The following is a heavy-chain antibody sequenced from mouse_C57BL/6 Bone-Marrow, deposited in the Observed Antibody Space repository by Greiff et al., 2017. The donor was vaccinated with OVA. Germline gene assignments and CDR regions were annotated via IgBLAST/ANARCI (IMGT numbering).Heavy chain of an antibody. D-gene: IGHD2-3*01. CDR3: AGHDGYYVRGAMDY. CDR2: ISSGGSYT. J-gene: IGHJ4*01. CDR1: GFTFSSYG. Sequence: EVHLVESGGDLVKPGGSLKLSCAASGFTFSSYGMSWVRQTPDKRLEWVATISSGGSYTYYPDSVKGRFTISRDNAKHTLYLQMSSLKSEDTAMYYCAGHDGYYVRGAMDYWGQGTSVTVSS. V-gene: IGHV5-6*01.